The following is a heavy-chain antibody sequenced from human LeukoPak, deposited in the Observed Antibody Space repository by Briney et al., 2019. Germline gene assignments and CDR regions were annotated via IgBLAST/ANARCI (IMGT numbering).Heavy chain of an antibody. CDR2: ISSSSSYI. J-gene: IGHJ5*02. CDR3: AKDLVRLGARQKYSSGPNWFDP. CDR1: GFTFSSYS. D-gene: IGHD6-19*01. Sequence: NPGGSLRLSCAASGFTFSSYSMNWVRQAPGKGLEWVSSISSSSSYIYYADSVKGRFTISRDNAKNSLYLQMNSLRAEDTAVYYCAKDLVRLGARQKYSSGPNWFDPWGQGTLVTVSS. V-gene: IGHV3-21*01.